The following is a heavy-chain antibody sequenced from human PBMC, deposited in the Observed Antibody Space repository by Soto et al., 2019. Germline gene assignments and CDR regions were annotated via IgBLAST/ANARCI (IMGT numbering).Heavy chain of an antibody. CDR3: ARDLGMDIVVVPAAIPPYYFDY. CDR2: ISAYNGNT. V-gene: IGHV1-18*01. CDR1: GYTFTSYG. Sequence: QVQLVQSGAEVKKPGASVKVSCKASGYTFTSYGTSWVRQAPGQGLEWMGWISAYNGNTNYAQKLQGRVTMTTDTSTSTAYMELRSLRSDDTAVYYCARDLGMDIVVVPAAIPPYYFDYWGQGTLVTVSS. J-gene: IGHJ4*02. D-gene: IGHD2-2*03.